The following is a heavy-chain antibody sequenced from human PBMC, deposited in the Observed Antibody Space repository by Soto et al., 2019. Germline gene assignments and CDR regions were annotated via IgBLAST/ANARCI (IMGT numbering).Heavy chain of an antibody. J-gene: IGHJ4*02. V-gene: IGHV3-23*01. Sequence: EVQLLESGGGLVQPGGSLRLSCAASGFTFSSYAMTWVRQAPGKGLEWVSAITGSGGTTYYADSVKGRFTISRDNSKNTLYLQMNSLRAEDTAVYYCAKDQYCSGWYRLWGQGTLVTVSS. D-gene: IGHD6-19*01. CDR1: GFTFSSYA. CDR3: AKDQYCSGWYRL. CDR2: ITGSGGTT.